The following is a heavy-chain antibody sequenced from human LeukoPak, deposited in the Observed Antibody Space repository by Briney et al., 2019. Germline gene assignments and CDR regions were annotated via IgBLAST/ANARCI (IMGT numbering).Heavy chain of an antibody. V-gene: IGHV5-51*01. D-gene: IGHD6-19*01. Sequence: GESLKISCKGSGYNFSTYWIGWVRQMPGKGLEWMGIIYPSDSDTRYSPSFQGQVTISADKSISTAYLQWSSLKASDTAMYYCARRLYDGGWYLDYWGQGTLVTVSS. CDR2: IYPSDSDT. CDR3: ARRLYDGGWYLDY. CDR1: GYNFSTYW. J-gene: IGHJ4*02.